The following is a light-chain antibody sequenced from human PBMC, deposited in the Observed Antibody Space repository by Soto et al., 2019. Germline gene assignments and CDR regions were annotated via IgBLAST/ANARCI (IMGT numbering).Light chain of an antibody. Sequence: QSVLTKPPSASGTPGQRVTISCSGSSSNVGTNTVHWYQHLPGTAPKLLIYGNNQRPSGVPDRFSGSSSGTSASLAISGLRSEDEADYYCCAYAGSSTLVFGGGTKLTVL. CDR2: GNN. J-gene: IGLJ2*01. V-gene: IGLV1-44*01. CDR3: CAYAGSSTLV. CDR1: SSNVGTNT.